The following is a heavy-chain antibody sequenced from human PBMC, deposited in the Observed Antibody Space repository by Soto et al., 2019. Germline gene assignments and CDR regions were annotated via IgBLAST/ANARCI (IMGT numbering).Heavy chain of an antibody. CDR1: GYTFTSYD. D-gene: IGHD6-6*01. V-gene: IGHV1-8*01. Sequence: ASVKVSCKASGYTFTSYDINWVRQATGQGLEWMGWMNPNSGNTGYAQKFQGRVTMTRNTSISTAYMELSSLRSEDTAVYYCARVGRPSIAARPRLYYFDYWGQGTLVTVSS. J-gene: IGHJ4*02. CDR2: MNPNSGNT. CDR3: ARVGRPSIAARPRLYYFDY.